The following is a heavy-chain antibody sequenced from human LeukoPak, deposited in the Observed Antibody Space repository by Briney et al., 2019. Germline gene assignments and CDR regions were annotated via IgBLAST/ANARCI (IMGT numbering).Heavy chain of an antibody. CDR3: AKSERLSGWFDP. Sequence: GGSLRLSCAASGFTFDDYAMHWVRQAPGKGLEWVSGISWNSGSIGYADSVKGRFTISRDNAKNSLYLQMNSLRAEDTALYYCAKSERLSGWFDPWGQGTLVTVSS. D-gene: IGHD3-10*01. CDR1: GFTFDDYA. V-gene: IGHV3-9*01. CDR2: ISWNSGSI. J-gene: IGHJ5*02.